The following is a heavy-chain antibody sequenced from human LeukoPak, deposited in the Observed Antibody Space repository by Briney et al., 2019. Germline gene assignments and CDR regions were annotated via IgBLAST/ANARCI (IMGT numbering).Heavy chain of an antibody. V-gene: IGHV3-23*01. D-gene: IGHD6-19*01. J-gene: IGHJ3*02. CDR3: ATSVAGLRDAFDI. Sequence: GGSLRLSCAASGFTFSSYAMSWVRQAPGKGLEWVSAISGSGGSTYYADSVKGRFTISRDNSKNTLYLQMNSLRAEDTAVYYCATSVAGLRDAFDIWGQGTMVTVSS. CDR2: ISGSGGST. CDR1: GFTFSSYA.